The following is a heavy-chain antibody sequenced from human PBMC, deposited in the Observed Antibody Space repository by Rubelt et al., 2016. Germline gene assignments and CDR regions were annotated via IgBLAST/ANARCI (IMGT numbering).Heavy chain of an antibody. D-gene: IGHD1-1*01. Sequence: GASVKVSCKASGYTFTSYDINWVRQATGQGLEWMGWMNPNSGNTGYAQKFQGRIIMTRNTSINTAYMELASLRSDDTAMYYCAKERTTGDAFDVWGQGTVVTVS. CDR3: AKERTTGDAFDV. V-gene: IGHV1-8*01. CDR1: GYTFTSYD. J-gene: IGHJ3*01. CDR2: MNPNSGNT.